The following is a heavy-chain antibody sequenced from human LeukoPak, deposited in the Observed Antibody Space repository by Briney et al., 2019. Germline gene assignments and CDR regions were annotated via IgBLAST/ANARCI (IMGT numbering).Heavy chain of an antibody. Sequence: SETLSLTCTVSGGSVSSSNYYWGWIRQPPGKGLEWIGTIYYTGRTYYNPSLKSRVTISVDTSKNQFSLKLSSVTAADTAVYYCARDVNYYGSGSYYMNDYWGQGTLVTVSS. D-gene: IGHD3-10*01. CDR3: ARDVNYYGSGSYYMNDY. V-gene: IGHV4-39*07. CDR2: IYYTGRT. J-gene: IGHJ4*02. CDR1: GGSVSSSNYY.